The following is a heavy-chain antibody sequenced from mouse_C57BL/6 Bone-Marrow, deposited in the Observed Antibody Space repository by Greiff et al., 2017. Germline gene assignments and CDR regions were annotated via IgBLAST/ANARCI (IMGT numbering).Heavy chain of an antibody. CDR1: GFNIKDDY. Sequence: VQLQQSGAELVRPGASVKLSCTASGFNIKDDYMHWVQQRPEQGLEWIGWIDPENGDTEYASKFQGKATITADTSSNTAYLQLSSLTSEDTAVYYCTTGGYYYAMDYWGQGTSVTVSS. D-gene: IGHD2-2*01. CDR3: TTGGYYYAMDY. V-gene: IGHV14-4*01. J-gene: IGHJ4*01. CDR2: IDPENGDT.